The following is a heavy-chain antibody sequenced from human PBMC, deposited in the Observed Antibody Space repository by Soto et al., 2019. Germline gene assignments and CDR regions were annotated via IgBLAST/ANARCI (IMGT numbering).Heavy chain of an antibody. CDR3: AREVVQLWSPFYYYYGMDV. CDR2: ISYDGSNK. CDR1: GFTFSSYA. D-gene: IGHD5-18*01. V-gene: IGHV3-30-3*01. J-gene: IGHJ6*02. Sequence: GGSLRLSCAASGFTFSSYAMHWVRQAPGKGLEWVAVISYDGSNKYYADSVKGRFTISRDNSKNTLYLQMNSLRAEDTAVYYCAREVVQLWSPFYYYYGMDVWGQGTTVTVSS.